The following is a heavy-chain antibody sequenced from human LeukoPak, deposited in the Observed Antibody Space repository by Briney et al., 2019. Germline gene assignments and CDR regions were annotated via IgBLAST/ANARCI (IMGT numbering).Heavy chain of an antibody. CDR2: TNRDESRT. Sequence: PGGSLRLSCAASGFTFINYWMHWVRQAPGKGLVWVSRTNRDESRTSYADSVKGRFTISRDNAKNKLYLQMNSLRAEDTAVYYCAREGLGGNWFDPWGQGTLVTVSS. CDR1: GFTFINYW. CDR3: AREGLGGNWFDP. D-gene: IGHD3-10*01. V-gene: IGHV3-74*01. J-gene: IGHJ5*02.